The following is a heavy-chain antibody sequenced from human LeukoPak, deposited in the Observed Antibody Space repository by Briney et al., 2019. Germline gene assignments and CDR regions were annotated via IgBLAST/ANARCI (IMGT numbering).Heavy chain of an antibody. CDR3: ARSSEGFDY. CDR2: ISYDGSNK. D-gene: IGHD6-19*01. Sequence: GGSLRLSCADSGFTFSSYAMHSVRQAPGKGLEWVAVISYDGSNKYYADSVKGRFTISRDNSKNTLYLQMNSLRAEDTAVYYCARSSEGFDYWGQGTLVTVSS. V-gene: IGHV3-30*01. CDR1: GFTFSSYA. J-gene: IGHJ4*02.